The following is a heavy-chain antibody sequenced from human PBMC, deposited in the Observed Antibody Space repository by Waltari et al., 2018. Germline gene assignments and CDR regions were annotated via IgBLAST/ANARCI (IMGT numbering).Heavy chain of an antibody. Sequence: QVQLVQSGAEGKKPGASVKVSCKSSVYTFSDCGISWVRQAPGQGLEWMGWVSSNNGHTNHAQKFQGRVIMTKDTSTTTVYMELRYLTSDDTAIYYCARERHRLMEVGYLMALDPWGQGTLVTVAS. CDR3: ARERHRLMEVGYLMALDP. CDR1: VYTFSDCG. V-gene: IGHV1-18*01. CDR2: VSSNNGHT. D-gene: IGHD2-8*02. J-gene: IGHJ5*02.